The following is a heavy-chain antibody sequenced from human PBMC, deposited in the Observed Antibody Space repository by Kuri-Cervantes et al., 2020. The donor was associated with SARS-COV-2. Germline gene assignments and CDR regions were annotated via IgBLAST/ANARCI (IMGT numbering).Heavy chain of an antibody. J-gene: IGHJ4*02. V-gene: IGHV1-18*01. CDR1: GYTFTSYG. CDR3: ARFIRSSSWSVQDY. Sequence: ASVKVSCKASGYTFTSYGISWVRQAPGQGLEWMGWISAYNGNTNYAQKLQGRVTITRNTSISTAYMELSSLRSEDTAVYYCARFIRSSSWSVQDYWGQGTLVTVSS. CDR2: ISAYNGNT. D-gene: IGHD6-13*01.